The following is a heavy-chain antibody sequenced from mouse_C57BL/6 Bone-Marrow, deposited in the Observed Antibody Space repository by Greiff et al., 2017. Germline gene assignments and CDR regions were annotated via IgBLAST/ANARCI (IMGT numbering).Heavy chain of an antibody. CDR2: IDPSDSET. V-gene: IGHV1-52*01. J-gene: IGHJ2*01. Sequence: VKLQQPGAELVRPGSSVKLSCKASGYTFTSYWMHWVKQRPIQGLEWIGNIDPSDSETHYNQKFKDKATLPVDKSSSTAYMQLSSLTSEDSAVYYCARPYYYGSSYYFDYWGQGTTLTVSS. CDR3: ARPYYYGSSYYFDY. D-gene: IGHD1-1*01. CDR1: GYTFTSYW.